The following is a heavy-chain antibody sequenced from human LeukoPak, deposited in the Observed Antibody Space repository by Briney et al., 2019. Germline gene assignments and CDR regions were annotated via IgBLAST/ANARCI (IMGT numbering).Heavy chain of an antibody. V-gene: IGHV4-38-2*01. CDR3: ARQEYYYGSGSEFDY. CDR1: GYSISSGYY. CDR2: IYHSGST. J-gene: IGHJ4*02. Sequence: SETLSLTCAVSGYSISSGYYWGWIRQPPGKGLEWIGSIYHSGSTYYNPSHKSRVTISVDTSKNQFSLKLSSVTAADTAVYYCARQEYYYGSGSEFDYWGQGTLVTVSS. D-gene: IGHD3-10*01.